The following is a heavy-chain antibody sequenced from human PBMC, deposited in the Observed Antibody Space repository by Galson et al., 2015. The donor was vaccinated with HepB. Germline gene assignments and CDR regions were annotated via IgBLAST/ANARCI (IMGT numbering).Heavy chain of an antibody. CDR1: GYTFTSYG. V-gene: IGHV1-18*04. Sequence: SVKVSCKASGYTFTSYGISWVRQAPGQGLEWMGWISAYNGNTNYAQKLQGRVTMTTDTSTSTAYMELRSLRSDDTAVYYCARDGKWELPNWYFDLWGRGTLVTVSS. CDR2: ISAYNGNT. D-gene: IGHD1-26*01. J-gene: IGHJ2*01. CDR3: ARDGKWELPNWYFDL.